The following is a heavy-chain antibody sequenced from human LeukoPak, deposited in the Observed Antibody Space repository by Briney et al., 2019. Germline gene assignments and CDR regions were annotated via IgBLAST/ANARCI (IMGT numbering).Heavy chain of an antibody. CDR3: AKSRAADTTLLFDY. D-gene: IGHD6-13*01. J-gene: IGHJ4*02. Sequence: GGSLRLSCAASGFTFNTYSMNWVRQAPGKGLEWVSSISSSSNYIYYAVSVKGRFTISRDNAKNTLYLQMSSLRAEDTAIYYCAKSRAADTTLLFDYWGQGTLVTVSS. V-gene: IGHV3-21*04. CDR2: ISSSSNYI. CDR1: GFTFNTYS.